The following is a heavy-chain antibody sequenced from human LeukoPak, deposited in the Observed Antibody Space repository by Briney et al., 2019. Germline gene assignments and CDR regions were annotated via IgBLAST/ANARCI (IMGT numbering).Heavy chain of an antibody. CDR1: GYILTELS. D-gene: IGHD6-13*01. V-gene: IGHV1-24*01. Sequence: ASVKASCKVSGYILTELSMHWVRQAPGKGLEWMGGFDPEDGEKIYAQKFQGRVTTTEDTSTDTAYMELSSLRSDDTAVYYCATETTAGTLDYWGQGTLVTVSS. CDR3: ATETTAGTLDY. J-gene: IGHJ4*02. CDR2: FDPEDGEK.